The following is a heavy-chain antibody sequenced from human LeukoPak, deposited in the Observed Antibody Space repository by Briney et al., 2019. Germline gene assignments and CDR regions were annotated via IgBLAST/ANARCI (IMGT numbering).Heavy chain of an antibody. CDR1: GFTFSSYE. CDR3: ARDLGMTDGDYVSYFDC. CDR2: ISRSGSII. Sequence: PGGSLRLSCAASGFTFSSYEMNWVRQAPGKGLEWVSYISRSGSIIYYADSVKGRFTISRDNAKNSLYLQMNSLRAEDTAVYYCARDLGMTDGDYVSYFDCWGQGTLVTVSS. V-gene: IGHV3-48*03. D-gene: IGHD4-17*01. J-gene: IGHJ4*02.